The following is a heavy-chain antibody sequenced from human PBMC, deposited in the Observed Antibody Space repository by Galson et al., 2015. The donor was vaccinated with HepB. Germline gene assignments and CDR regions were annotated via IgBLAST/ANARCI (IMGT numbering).Heavy chain of an antibody. V-gene: IGHV3-30*18. CDR2: ISYDGSNK. CDR1: GFTFSSYG. J-gene: IGHJ6*03. CDR3: AKVSGGYCSGGSCYRYYYYYMDV. D-gene: IGHD2-15*01. Sequence: SLRLSCAASGFTFSSYGMHWVRQAPGKGLEWVAVISYDGSNKYYADSVKGRFTISRDNSKNTLYLQMNRLRAEDTAVYYCAKVSGGYCSGGSCYRYYYYYMDVWGKGTTVTVSS.